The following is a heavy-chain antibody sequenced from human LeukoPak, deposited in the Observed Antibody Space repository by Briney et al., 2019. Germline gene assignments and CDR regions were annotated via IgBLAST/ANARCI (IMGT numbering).Heavy chain of an antibody. CDR1: GGSISFISDDVYY. J-gene: IGHJ4*02. V-gene: IGHV4-39*01. Sequence: SETLSLTCTVSGGSISFISDDVYYWGWIRQPPGKGLEWIGSIYSGSTYYNPSLKSRVNISVDTSKNQFSLKLSSVTAADTAVYYCVRQDLTMVRGAIDYWGQGTLVTVSS. CDR2: IYSGST. CDR3: VRQDLTMVRGAIDY. D-gene: IGHD3-10*01.